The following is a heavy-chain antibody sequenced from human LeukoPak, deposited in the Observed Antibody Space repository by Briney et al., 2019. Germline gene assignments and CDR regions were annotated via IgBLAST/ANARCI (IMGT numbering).Heavy chain of an antibody. CDR3: ARQVVVAGGYFDY. D-gene: IGHD2-15*01. CDR1: GGSISSSSYS. CDR2: IYYSGST. J-gene: IGHJ4*02. V-gene: IGHV4-39*01. Sequence: PSETLSLTCTVSGGSISSSSYSWGWIRQPPGKGLEWIGSIYYSGSTYYNPSLKSRVTISVDTSKNQFSLKLSSVTAADTAVYYCARQVVVAGGYFDYWGQGTLVTVSS.